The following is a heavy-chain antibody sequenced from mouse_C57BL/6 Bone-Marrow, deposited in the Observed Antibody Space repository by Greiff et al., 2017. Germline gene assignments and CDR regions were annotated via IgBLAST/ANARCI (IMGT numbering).Heavy chain of an antibody. J-gene: IGHJ4*01. CDR2: IYPGSGNT. CDR1: GYTFTDYY. D-gene: IGHD1-1*01. CDR3: ARRGTTVVAPYAMDY. V-gene: IGHV1-76*01. Sequence: VQLQQSGAELVRPGASVKLSCKASGYTFTDYYINWVKQRPGQGLEWIARIYPGSGNTYYNEKFKGKATLTAEKSSSTAYMQLSSLTSEDSAVYFCARRGTTVVAPYAMDYWGQGTSVTVSS.